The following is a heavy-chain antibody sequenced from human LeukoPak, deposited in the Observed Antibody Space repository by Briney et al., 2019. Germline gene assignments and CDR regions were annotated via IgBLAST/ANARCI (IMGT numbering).Heavy chain of an antibody. CDR2: IRYDGSNK. CDR3: AADIVVVPAANYFEFDY. CDR1: GFTFVSHG. D-gene: IGHD2-2*01. Sequence: PGGSLRLSCVVSGFTFVSHGMHWVRQAPGKGLEWVAFIRYDGSNKYYGDSVKGRFTISRDNSKNTLYLQMNSLRAEDTAVYYCAADIVVVPAANYFEFDYWGQGTLVTVSS. J-gene: IGHJ4*02. V-gene: IGHV3-30*02.